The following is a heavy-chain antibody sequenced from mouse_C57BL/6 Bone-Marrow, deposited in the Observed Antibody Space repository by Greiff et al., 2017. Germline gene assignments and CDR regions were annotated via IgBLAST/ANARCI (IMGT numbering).Heavy chain of an antibody. Sequence: QVQLKESGPGLVAPSQSLSITCTVSGFSLTSYGVDWVRQSPGQGLEWLGVIWGVGSTNYNSALKSRMSISKDNSKCHVFLKMNRLLTDDTAVYYCAGYYGSSYGGFAYWGQGTLVTVSA. D-gene: IGHD1-1*01. CDR1: GFSLTSYG. J-gene: IGHJ3*01. V-gene: IGHV2-6*01. CDR2: IWGVGST. CDR3: AGYYGSSYGGFAY.